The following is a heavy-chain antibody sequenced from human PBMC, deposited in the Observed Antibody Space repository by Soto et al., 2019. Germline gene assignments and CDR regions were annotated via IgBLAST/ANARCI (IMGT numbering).Heavy chain of an antibody. D-gene: IGHD1-26*01. J-gene: IGHJ6*02. CDR3: ARDSGSYFGYYGMDV. Sequence: QVQLVESGGGVVQPGRSLRLSCAASGFSFSSYGMHWVRQAPGKGLEWVAVISHDGSNKYYADSVGGRFTISRDRPYNTLYLQVNSLRVADTAVYYCARDSGSYFGYYGMDVWGQGTTVTVSS. CDR1: GFSFSSYG. V-gene: IGHV3-30*03. CDR2: ISHDGSNK.